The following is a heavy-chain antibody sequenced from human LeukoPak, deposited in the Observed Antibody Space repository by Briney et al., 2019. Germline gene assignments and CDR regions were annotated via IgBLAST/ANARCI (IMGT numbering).Heavy chain of an antibody. J-gene: IGHJ4*02. CDR1: GFTVSSNY. CDR3: ARDHVGSYGYSYGLDY. V-gene: IGHV3-66*01. D-gene: IGHD5-18*01. Sequence: GESLKISCAASGFTVSSNYMSWVRQAPGKGLEWVSVIYSGGSTYYADSVKGRFTISRDNSKNTLYLQMNSLRAEDTAVYYCARDHVGSYGYSYGLDYWGQGTLVTVSS. CDR2: IYSGGST.